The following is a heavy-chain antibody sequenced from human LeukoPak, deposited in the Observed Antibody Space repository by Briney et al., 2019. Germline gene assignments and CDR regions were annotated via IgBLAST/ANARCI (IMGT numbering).Heavy chain of an antibody. J-gene: IGHJ4*02. CDR1: GFTVSSNY. V-gene: IGHV3-53*01. CDR3: ASETRSSGYYYFDY. Sequence: GGSLRLSCAASGFTVSSNYMSWVRQAPGKGLEWVSVIYSADDTNYADSVKGRFTISRDNSKNTLYLQMNSLRAEDTAVYYCASETRSSGYYYFDYWGQGTLVTVSS. CDR2: IYSADDT. D-gene: IGHD3-22*01.